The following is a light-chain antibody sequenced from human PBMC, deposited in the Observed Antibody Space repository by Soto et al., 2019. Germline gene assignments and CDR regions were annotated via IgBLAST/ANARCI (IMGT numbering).Light chain of an antibody. CDR1: QSISSY. V-gene: IGKV1-39*01. Sequence: DIQMTQSPSSLSASVGDRVTITCRASQSISSYLNWYQQKPGKAPKLLIYAASSLQGGVPSRFSGSGYGTDFTLTISSLQPEDFATYYCKQSYSTPRTFGQGTKVEIK. CDR3: KQSYSTPRT. J-gene: IGKJ1*01. CDR2: AAS.